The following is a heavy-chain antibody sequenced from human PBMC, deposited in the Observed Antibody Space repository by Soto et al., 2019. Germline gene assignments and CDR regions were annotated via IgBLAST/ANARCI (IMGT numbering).Heavy chain of an antibody. J-gene: IGHJ4*02. CDR1: GGSISSGGYY. Sequence: SETLSLTCTVSGGSISSGGYYWSWIRQHPGKGLEWIGYIYYSGSTYYNPSLKSRVTISVDTSKNQFSLKLSSVTAADTAVYYCAIAAAGTVDYWGQGTLVTVS. CDR3: AIAAAGTVDY. V-gene: IGHV4-31*03. CDR2: IYYSGST. D-gene: IGHD6-13*01.